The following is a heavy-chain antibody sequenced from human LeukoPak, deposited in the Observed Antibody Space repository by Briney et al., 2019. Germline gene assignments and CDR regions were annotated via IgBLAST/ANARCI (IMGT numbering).Heavy chain of an antibody. J-gene: IGHJ4*02. Sequence: PGRSLRLSCAASGFTFDDYAMHWVRQAPGKGLEWVSGISWNSGSIGYADSVKGRFTISRDNAKNSLYLQMNSLRAEDTALYYCAKDIGGTALDYWGQGTLVTVSS. CDR3: AKDIGGTALDY. CDR2: ISWNSGSI. V-gene: IGHV3-9*01. D-gene: IGHD3-16*01. CDR1: GFTFDDYA.